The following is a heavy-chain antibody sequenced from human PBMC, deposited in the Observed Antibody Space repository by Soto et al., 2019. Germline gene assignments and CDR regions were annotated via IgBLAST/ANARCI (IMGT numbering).Heavy chain of an antibody. D-gene: IGHD3-9*01. V-gene: IGHV3-48*01. CDR1: GFTFSSYS. CDR3: GSGARYFVCFSLD. Sequence: GGSLRLSCAASGFTFSSYSMNWVRQAPGKGLEWVSYISSSSSTIYYADSVKGRFTISRDNAKNSLYLQMNSLRAEDTAVYYCGSGARYFVCFSLDWGQGTLVTVSS. J-gene: IGHJ4*02. CDR2: ISSSSSTI.